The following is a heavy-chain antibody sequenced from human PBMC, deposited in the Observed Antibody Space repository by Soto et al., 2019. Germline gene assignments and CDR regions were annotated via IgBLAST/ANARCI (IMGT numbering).Heavy chain of an antibody. D-gene: IGHD6-13*01. V-gene: IGHV5-10-1*01. CDR2: IDPSDSYT. CDR3: ARSSSSWTEYYYGMDV. J-gene: IGHJ6*02. CDR1: GYSVTSYL. Sequence: PGESLKISCTGSGYSVTSYLISWVRQMPGKGLEWMGRIDPSDSYTNYSPSFQGHVTISADKSISTAYLQWSSLKASDTAMYYCARSSSSWTEYYYGMDVWGQGTTVTVSS.